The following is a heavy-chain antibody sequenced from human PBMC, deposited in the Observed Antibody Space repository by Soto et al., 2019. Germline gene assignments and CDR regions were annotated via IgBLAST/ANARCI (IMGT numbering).Heavy chain of an antibody. CDR2: VSGSGGST. CDR1: AFTFSTYA. J-gene: IGHJ6*02. V-gene: IGHV3-23*01. Sequence: GGSLRLSCAASAFTFSTYAMTWVRQAPGKGLEWVSSVSGSGGSTYYADSVKGRFTISRDNSKNTLYLHMNSLRAEDTAVYFCAKSSATCSFISCFRPFALDLWGQGPPVTVP. CDR3: AKSSATCSFISCFRPFALDL. D-gene: IGHD2-15*01.